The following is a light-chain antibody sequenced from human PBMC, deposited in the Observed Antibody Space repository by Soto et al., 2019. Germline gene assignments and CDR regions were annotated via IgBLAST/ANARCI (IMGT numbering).Light chain of an antibody. CDR1: QGINKW. Sequence: DIQMTQSPSSVSAAVGDRVTITCRASQGINKWLAWYQQKPGKAPQLLISAASTLRSGVPSRFSGSGSGTDFTLTISRLEPEDFAVYFCQVYGSSSKTFGQGTRVEFK. CDR2: AAS. J-gene: IGKJ1*01. V-gene: IGKV1-12*01. CDR3: QVYGSSSKT.